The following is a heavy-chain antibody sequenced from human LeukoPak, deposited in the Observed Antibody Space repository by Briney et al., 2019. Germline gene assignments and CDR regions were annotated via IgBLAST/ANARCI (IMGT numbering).Heavy chain of an antibody. CDR2: IYYSGST. V-gene: IGHV4-39*01. D-gene: IGHD2-15*01. J-gene: IGHJ4*02. CDR1: GGSISSSSYY. CDR3: ASYGSQYCSGGSCNY. Sequence: PSETLSLTCTVSGGSISSSSYYWGWIRQPPGTGLEWIGSIYYSGSTYYNPSLKSRVTISVDTSKNQFSLKLSSVTAADTAVYYCASYGSQYCSGGSCNYWGQGTLVTVSS.